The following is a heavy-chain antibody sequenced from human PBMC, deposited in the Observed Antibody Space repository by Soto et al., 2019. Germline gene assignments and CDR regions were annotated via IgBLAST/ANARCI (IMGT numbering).Heavy chain of an antibody. CDR2: IVVGSGNT. J-gene: IGHJ4*02. Sequence: GAAVKFSCKDSGFTFTSSAVQWVRQARGQRLEWIGWIVVGSGNTNYAQKFQERVTITRDMSTSTAYMELSSLRSEDTAVYYCAAGYGDYYLVFYYWGQGTLVTV. V-gene: IGHV1-58*01. D-gene: IGHD4-17*01. CDR1: GFTFTSSA. CDR3: AAGYGDYYLVFYY.